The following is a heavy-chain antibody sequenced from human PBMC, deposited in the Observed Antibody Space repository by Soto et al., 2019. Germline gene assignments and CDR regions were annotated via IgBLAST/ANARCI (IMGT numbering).Heavy chain of an antibody. CDR3: AREYAPGSPNYDY. D-gene: IGHD3-10*01. J-gene: IGHJ4*02. CDR2: ISYDGSKK. Sequence: SGFTFSSYAMHWVRQARGKGLEWVAVISYDGSKKYYADSVKGRFTISRDNSKNTLYLQMDSLRAEDTALYYCAREYAPGSPNYDYWGLGTLVTVSS. V-gene: IGHV3-30-3*01. CDR1: GFTFSSYA.